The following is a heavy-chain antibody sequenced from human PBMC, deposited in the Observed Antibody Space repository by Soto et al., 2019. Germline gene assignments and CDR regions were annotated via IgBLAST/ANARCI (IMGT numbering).Heavy chain of an antibody. CDR2: INPNSGGT. CDR3: AREGSGWKYFDY. CDR1: GYTFTANY. D-gene: IGHD6-19*01. J-gene: IGHJ4*02. V-gene: IGHV1-2*02. Sequence: QVQLVKSGAEVKKPGASVKVSCKGSGYTFTANYIQWVRQAPGQGLEWMGWINPNSGGTTYAQKFQRRVTLTRDTSITTAYLELSRLTSDDTAVYFCAREGSGWKYFDYWGQGSLFTVPS.